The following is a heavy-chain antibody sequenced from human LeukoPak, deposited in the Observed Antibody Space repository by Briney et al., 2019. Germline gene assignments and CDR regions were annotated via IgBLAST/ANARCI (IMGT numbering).Heavy chain of an antibody. CDR2: ISSDSSTI. CDR3: ATSPRVTLYVMGDFAY. V-gene: IGHV3-11*01. D-gene: IGHD3-16*01. CDR1: GFTFSDYY. Sequence: GGSLRLSCAASGFTFSDYYMSWLRQAPGKGLEWVSYISSDSSTIYYADSVKGRFTISRDTSDNTIYLQMNSLRADDTAVYYCATSPRVTLYVMGDFAYWGQGTLVTVSS. J-gene: IGHJ4*02.